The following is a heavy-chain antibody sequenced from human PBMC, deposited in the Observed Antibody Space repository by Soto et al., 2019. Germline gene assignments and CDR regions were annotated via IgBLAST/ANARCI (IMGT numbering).Heavy chain of an antibody. CDR3: ARGVGSGSYYNQYNWFDP. CDR2: INVYNGNT. D-gene: IGHD3-10*01. Sequence: QVQLVQSGGEVKKPGASVKVSCKASGYTFTNYGISWVRQAPGQGLEWMGWINVYNGNTKYAQKVQGRVTMTTDTTTSTAXMELRSLRSDDTAVYYCARGVGSGSYYNQYNWFDPWGQGTLVTVSS. V-gene: IGHV1-18*01. J-gene: IGHJ5*02. CDR1: GYTFTNYG.